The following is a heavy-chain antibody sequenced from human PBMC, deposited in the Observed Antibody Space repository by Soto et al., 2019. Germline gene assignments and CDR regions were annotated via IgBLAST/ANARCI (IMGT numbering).Heavy chain of an antibody. J-gene: IGHJ6*02. Sequence: GGSLRLCCAASGFTFDDYAMHWVRQAPGKGLEWVSGISWNSGSIGYADSVKGRFTISRDNAKNSLYLQMNSLRAEDTASYYCAKGAYPSYYYGMDVWGQGTTVTVSS. CDR3: AKGAYPSYYYGMDV. V-gene: IGHV3-9*01. CDR1: GFTFDDYA. CDR2: ISWNSGSI.